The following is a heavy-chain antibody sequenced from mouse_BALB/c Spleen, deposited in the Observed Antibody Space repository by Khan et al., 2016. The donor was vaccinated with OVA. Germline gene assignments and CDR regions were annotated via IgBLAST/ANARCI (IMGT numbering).Heavy chain of an antibody. CDR1: GYTITSNYV. V-gene: IGHV3-2*02. J-gene: IGHJ4*01. Sequence: EVQLQESGPGLVKPSQSLTLSCNATGYTITSNYVRSWNRQPARNKEGMRGIISDSGSTNYNQTFKSRTSVTRDTSANPSYLQLNCVTTEDSAADCCARQKYYGYAMDYWGQGTSVTVSS. D-gene: IGHD1-1*01. CDR2: ISDSGST. CDR3: ARQKYYGYAMDY.